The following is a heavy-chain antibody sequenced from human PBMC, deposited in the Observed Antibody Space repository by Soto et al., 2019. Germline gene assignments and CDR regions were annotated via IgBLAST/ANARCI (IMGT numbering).Heavy chain of an antibody. CDR1: GYSFTNYW. V-gene: IGHV5-10-1*01. CDR2: IDPSDSYT. D-gene: IGHD2-15*01. Sequence: RGESLKISCKGSGYSFTNYWITWVRQMPGKGLEWMGRIDPSDSYTNYSPSFQGRVTISADKSISTAYLQWSSLKASDTAMYYCARRCSGGSCYYYYGMDVWGQGTTVTVSS. J-gene: IGHJ6*02. CDR3: ARRCSGGSCYYYYGMDV.